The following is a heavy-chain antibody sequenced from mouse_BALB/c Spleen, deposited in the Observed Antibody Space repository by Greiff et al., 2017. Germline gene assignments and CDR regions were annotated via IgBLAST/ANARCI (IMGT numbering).Heavy chain of an antibody. Sequence: EVKVEESGPGLVKPSQSLSLTCSVTGYSITSGYYWNWIRQFPGNKLEWMGYISYDGSNNYNPSLKNRISITRDTSKNQFFLKLNSVTTEDTATYYCARGDYGNPFAYWGQGTLVTVSA. D-gene: IGHD2-1*01. V-gene: IGHV3-6*02. CDR2: ISYDGSN. J-gene: IGHJ3*01. CDR1: GYSITSGYY. CDR3: ARGDYGNPFAY.